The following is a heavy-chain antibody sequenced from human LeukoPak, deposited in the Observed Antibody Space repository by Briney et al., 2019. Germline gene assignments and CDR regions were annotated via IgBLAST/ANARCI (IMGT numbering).Heavy chain of an antibody. Sequence: GESLKISCKGSGYSFTSYWIGWVRQMPGKGLEWMGIIYPGDSDTRYSPSFQGQVTISADKSISTAYLQWSSLKASDTAMYYCARSPRTAADPFDIWGQGTMVTVSS. CDR3: ARSPRTAADPFDI. CDR2: IYPGDSDT. J-gene: IGHJ3*02. V-gene: IGHV5-51*01. CDR1: GYSFTSYW. D-gene: IGHD6-13*01.